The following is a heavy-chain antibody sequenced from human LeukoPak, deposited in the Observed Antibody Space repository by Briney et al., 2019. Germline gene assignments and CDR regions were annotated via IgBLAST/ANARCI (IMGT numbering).Heavy chain of an antibody. CDR3: ARGESSGYYLHATL. D-gene: IGHD3-22*01. Sequence: GGSLRLSCAASGFTVSSNFMSWVRQAPGKGLEWVSVIYSGGSTYYADSVKGRFTISRDNSRNTLYLQMNSLRAEDTAVYYCARGESSGYYLHATLWGQGTLVTVSS. J-gene: IGHJ4*02. CDR2: IYSGGST. CDR1: GFTVSSNF. V-gene: IGHV3-66*01.